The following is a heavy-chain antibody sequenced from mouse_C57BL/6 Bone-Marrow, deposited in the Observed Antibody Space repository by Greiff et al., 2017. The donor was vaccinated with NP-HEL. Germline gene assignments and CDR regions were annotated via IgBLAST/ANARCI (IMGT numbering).Heavy chain of an antibody. CDR2: IWSGGST. Sequence: VQLQQSGPGLVQPSQCLSITCTVSGFSLTSYGVHWVRQSPGKGLEWLGVIWSGGSTDYNAAFISRLSISKDNSKSQVFFKMNSLQADDTAIYYCARNGHYYGSSALAYWGQGTLVTVSA. D-gene: IGHD1-1*01. V-gene: IGHV2-2*01. J-gene: IGHJ3*01. CDR1: GFSLTSYG. CDR3: ARNGHYYGSSALAY.